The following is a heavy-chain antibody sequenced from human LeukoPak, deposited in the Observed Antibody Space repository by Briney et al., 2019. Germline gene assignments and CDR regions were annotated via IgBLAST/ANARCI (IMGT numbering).Heavy chain of an antibody. V-gene: IGHV4-39*07. J-gene: IGHJ4*02. CDR1: GGSISSSNYY. Sequence: SETLSLTCIVSGGSISSSNYYWGWIRQSPGKGLEWIGSIYSRGSTYYNPSLKSRVTISVDTSKNQFSLKLSSVTAADTAVYYCAGGYYDYVWGSYRLDYWGQGTLVTVSS. CDR2: IYSRGST. D-gene: IGHD3-16*02. CDR3: AGGYYDYVWGSYRLDY.